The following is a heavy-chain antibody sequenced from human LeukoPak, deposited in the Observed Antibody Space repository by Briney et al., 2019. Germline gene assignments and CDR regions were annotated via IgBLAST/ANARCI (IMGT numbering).Heavy chain of an antibody. V-gene: IGHV4-39*01. D-gene: IGHD1-26*01. CDR1: GGSISSSSDY. CDR2: IYYSGST. J-gene: IGHJ6*03. Sequence: PSETLSLTCTVSGGSISSSSDYWGWIRQPPGNGLEWIGSIYYSGSTYYNPSLKSRVTISVDTSKNQFSLKLSSVTAADTAVYYCARSGSSGSYYYYYYYMDAWGKGTTVTVSS. CDR3: ARSGSSGSYYYYYYYMDA.